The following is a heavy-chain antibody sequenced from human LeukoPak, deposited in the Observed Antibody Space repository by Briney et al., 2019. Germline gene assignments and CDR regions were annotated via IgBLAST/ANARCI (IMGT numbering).Heavy chain of an antibody. CDR3: ARYDYDFWSGSPAYYYYYGMDV. Sequence: ASVKVSCKASGYTFTSYDINWVRQATGQGLEWMGWMNPNCGNTGYAQKFHGRVTMTRNTSISTAYMELSSLRSEDTAVYYCARYDYDFWSGSPAYYYYYGMDVWGQGTLVTVSS. D-gene: IGHD3-3*01. CDR2: MNPNCGNT. J-gene: IGHJ6*02. V-gene: IGHV1-8*01. CDR1: GYTFTSYD.